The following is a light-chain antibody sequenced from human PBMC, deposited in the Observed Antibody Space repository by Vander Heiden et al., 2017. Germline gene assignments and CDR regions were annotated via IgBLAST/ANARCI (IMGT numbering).Light chain of an antibody. CDR2: SNN. CDR1: SSNIVSNA. CDR3: AAWDDSLNGYWV. J-gene: IGLJ3*02. Sequence: QSVLTQPPSASGTPGQTVTISCSGSSSNIVSNAVNWYQPLPGTAPELLIYSNNRRPSGVPDRFSGSKSGTSASLAISGLQSEDEADYYCAAWDDSLNGYWVFGGGTKLTVL. V-gene: IGLV1-44*01.